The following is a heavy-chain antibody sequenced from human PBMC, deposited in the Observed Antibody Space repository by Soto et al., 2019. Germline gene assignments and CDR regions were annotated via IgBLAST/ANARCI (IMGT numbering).Heavy chain of an antibody. CDR1: GYTFTSYD. CDR3: GRERSSGWYVDY. D-gene: IGHD6-19*01. Sequence: QVQLVQSGAEVKKPGASVKVSCKASGYTFTSYDVNWVRQATGQGLEWREWMNANSGKTSYAQKFQGRVTMTRNTCISKAYMGLSSLRSEDRDVFWCGRERSSGWYVDYWGQGTLVTVSS. V-gene: IGHV1-8*01. CDR2: MNANSGKT. J-gene: IGHJ4*02.